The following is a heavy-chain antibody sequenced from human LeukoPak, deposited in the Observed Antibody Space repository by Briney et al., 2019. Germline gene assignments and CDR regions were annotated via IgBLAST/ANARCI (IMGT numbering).Heavy chain of an antibody. Sequence: GGSLRLSCAASGFTVRSNYMSWVRQAPGKALECLSDNYSGGSTHYADPVRGRFTISRDNSKNTLYLELNSLTAEDTAVYYCAKARDIVVVPAAMCALDVWGQGTTVTVSS. J-gene: IGHJ6*02. D-gene: IGHD2-2*01. CDR2: NYSGGST. CDR3: AKARDIVVVPAAMCALDV. CDR1: GFTVRSNY. V-gene: IGHV3-53*01.